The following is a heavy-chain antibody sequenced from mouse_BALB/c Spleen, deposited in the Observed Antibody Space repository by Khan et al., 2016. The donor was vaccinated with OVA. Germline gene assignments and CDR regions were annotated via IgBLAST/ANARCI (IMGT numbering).Heavy chain of an antibody. V-gene: IGHV1-77*01. J-gene: IGHJ1*01. CDR3: ARARYFGV. CDR2: IYPGSGNS. CDR1: GYTFTDYV. Sequence: VQLQQSGPELVKPGASVKMSCKASGYTFTDYVITWVRQRTGQGLEWIGEIYPGSGNSYYNEEFKDKATLTADKSSNTAYMQLSSLTSEDSAVYFCARARYFGVWGAGTTVTVSS.